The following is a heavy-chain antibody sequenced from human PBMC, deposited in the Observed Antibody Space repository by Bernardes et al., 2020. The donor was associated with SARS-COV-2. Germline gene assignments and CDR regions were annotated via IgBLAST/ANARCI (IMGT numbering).Heavy chain of an antibody. Sequence: SATLSLNCSVSGGSIRSYYWRWVRQPTLRGLEWNGSVYTGCTNYNLSLKSRVTISVDTSKNQFSLKMTSVTAADTAVYFCARGGGFCTNAECRWFDPWGQGTLVTVSS. J-gene: IGHJ5*02. D-gene: IGHD2-8*01. CDR3: ARGGGFCTNAECRWFDP. CDR2: VYTGCT. V-gene: IGHV4-59*01. CDR1: GGSIRSYY.